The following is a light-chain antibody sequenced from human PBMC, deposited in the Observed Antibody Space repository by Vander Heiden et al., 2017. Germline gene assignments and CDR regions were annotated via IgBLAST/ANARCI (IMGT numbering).Light chain of an antibody. CDR1: RSAVYSDGNTD. J-gene: IGKJ2*01. Sequence: VVMTPPPPSLPVTLARAASTPCGSSRSAVYSDGNTDWSWFQHRPDQSLRRLIYQVCKRDTGGPNRFSGSGSGTDFTLKISRVEAEDIGVYYCMQGTHWPYTFGQGTNVEIK. CDR3: MQGTHWPYT. V-gene: IGKV2-30*01. CDR2: QVC.